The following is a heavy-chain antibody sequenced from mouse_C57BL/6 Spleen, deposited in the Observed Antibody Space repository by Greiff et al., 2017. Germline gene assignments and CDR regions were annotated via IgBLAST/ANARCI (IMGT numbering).Heavy chain of an antibody. CDR3: ARDGFGTREIYYAMDY. CDR1: GYTFTSYW. J-gene: IGHJ4*01. D-gene: IGHD3-3*01. V-gene: IGHV1-53*01. Sequence: QVQLQQSGTELVKPGASVKLSCKASGYTFTSYWMHWVKQRPGQGLEWIGNINPSNGGTNYNEKFKSKATLTVDKSSSTAYMQLSSLTSEDSAVYYCARDGFGTREIYYAMDYWGQGTSVTVSS. CDR2: INPSNGGT.